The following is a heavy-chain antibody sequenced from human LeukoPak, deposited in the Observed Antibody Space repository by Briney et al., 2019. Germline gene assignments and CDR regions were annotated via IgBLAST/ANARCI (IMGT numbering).Heavy chain of an antibody. Sequence: PGGSLRLSCAASGFTFSSYGMHWVRQAPGKGLEWVAFIRYDGSNKYYADSVKGRFTVSRDNSKNTLYLQMNSLRAEDTAVYYCAKDIRWGRSNGYTSGFDYWGQGTLVTVSS. V-gene: IGHV3-30*02. CDR1: GFTFSSYG. J-gene: IGHJ4*02. CDR3: AKDIRWGRSNGYTSGFDY. D-gene: IGHD5-24*01. CDR2: IRYDGSNK.